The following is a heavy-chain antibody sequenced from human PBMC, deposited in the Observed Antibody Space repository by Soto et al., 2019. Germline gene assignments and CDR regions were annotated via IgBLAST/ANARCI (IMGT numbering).Heavy chain of an antibody. CDR3: ARLYRLQLGYYFDY. V-gene: IGHV4-39*01. D-gene: IGHD6-13*01. CDR2: IYYSGST. CDR1: GCSISSSSYY. J-gene: IGHJ4*02. Sequence: ETLSPTCTVSGCSISSSSYYWGWIRQPPGKGLEWIGSIYYSGSTYYNPSLKSRVTISVDTSKNQFSLKLSSVTAADTAVYYCARLYRLQLGYYFDYWGQGTLVTVSS.